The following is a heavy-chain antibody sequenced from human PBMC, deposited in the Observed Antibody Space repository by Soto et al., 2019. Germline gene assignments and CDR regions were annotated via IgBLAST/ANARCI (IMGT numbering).Heavy chain of an antibody. V-gene: IGHV1-3*01. Sequence: ASVKVSCKASGYTFTSYAMLWVRQAPGQRLEWMGWINAGNGNTKYSQKFQGRVTITRDTSASTAYMELSSLRSEDTAVYYCAREAMVLDAFDIRGQGTMVTVSS. D-gene: IGHD2-8*01. CDR1: GYTFTSYA. CDR3: AREAMVLDAFDI. J-gene: IGHJ3*02. CDR2: INAGNGNT.